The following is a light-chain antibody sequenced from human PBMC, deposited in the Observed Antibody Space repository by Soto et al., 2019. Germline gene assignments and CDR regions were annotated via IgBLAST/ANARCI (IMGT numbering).Light chain of an antibody. CDR2: GAS. V-gene: IGKV1-12*02. CDR1: QGIGSW. CDR3: QQANSFPSIT. Sequence: DIQMTQSPSSVSASVGDRVTITCRASQGIGSWLAWYQQKPGKAPKLLIYGASGLQSGVPSRFSGSGSGTDFTLTISSLQPEDFATYYCQQANSFPSITFGQGTRLEIK. J-gene: IGKJ5*01.